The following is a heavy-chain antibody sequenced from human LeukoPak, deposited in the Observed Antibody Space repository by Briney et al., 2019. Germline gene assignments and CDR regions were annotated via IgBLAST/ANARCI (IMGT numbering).Heavy chain of an antibody. D-gene: IGHD1-26*01. Sequence: SETLSLTCAVYGGSFSGYYWSWIRQPPGKGLEWIGEINHSGSTNYNPSLKSQVTISVDTSKNQFSLKLSSVTAADTAVYYCASDEVGATREYYFDYWGQGTLVTVSS. CDR1: GGSFSGYY. CDR3: ASDEVGATREYYFDY. CDR2: INHSGST. V-gene: IGHV4-34*01. J-gene: IGHJ4*02.